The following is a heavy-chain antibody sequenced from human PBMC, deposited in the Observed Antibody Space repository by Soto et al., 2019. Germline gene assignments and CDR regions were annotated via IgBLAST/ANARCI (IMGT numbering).Heavy chain of an antibody. CDR1: GFDASVNF. CDR3: VRENYYYGMDV. Sequence: EVQLVESGGTLVQPGGSLKLSCAASGFDASVNFMTWVRQAPGKGLEWVSSINNAGTTFYADSVKGRFTISREDSKNTLFIQMNSLRVEDTAMYYCVRENYYYGMDVWGQGTAVTVSS. J-gene: IGHJ6*02. V-gene: IGHV3-66*01. CDR2: INNAGTT.